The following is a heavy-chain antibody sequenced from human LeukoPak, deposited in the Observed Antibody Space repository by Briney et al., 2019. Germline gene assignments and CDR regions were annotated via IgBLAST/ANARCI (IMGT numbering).Heavy chain of an antibody. CDR2: IKEDGTEK. Sequence: GGSLRLSCAGSGLTFSDFWMTWVRQTPGKGLEWVANIKEDGTEKNLVDSVKGRFTISRDNSKNTLYLQMNSLRAEDTAVYYCAKDLRDILTPDAFDIWGQGTMVTVSS. V-gene: IGHV3-7*01. CDR1: GLTFSDFW. CDR3: AKDLRDILTPDAFDI. D-gene: IGHD3-9*01. J-gene: IGHJ3*02.